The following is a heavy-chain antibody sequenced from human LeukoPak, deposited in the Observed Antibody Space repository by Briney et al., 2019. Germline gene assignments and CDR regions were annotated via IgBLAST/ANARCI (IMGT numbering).Heavy chain of an antibody. D-gene: IGHD1-26*01. CDR1: GGSISSGDYY. Sequence: SEALSLTCTVSGGSISSGDYYWSWIRQPPGKGLEWIGYIYYSGSTYYNPSLKSRVTISVDTSKNQFSLKLSSVTAADTAVYYCARAKGVGVLGWGQGTLVTVSS. CDR2: IYYSGST. V-gene: IGHV4-30-4*08. CDR3: ARAKGVGVLG. J-gene: IGHJ4*02.